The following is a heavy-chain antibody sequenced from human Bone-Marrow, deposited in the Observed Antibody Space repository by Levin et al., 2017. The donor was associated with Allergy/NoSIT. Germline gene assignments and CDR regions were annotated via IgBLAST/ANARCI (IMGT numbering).Heavy chain of an antibody. J-gene: IGHJ5*02. Sequence: PGGSLRLSCVASGFTFGAYGMHWVRQAPGKGLEWVAVISNDGINKYYSESVKGRFTISRDNSKNTLFLQMNGLRTDDTAVYYCATLMVVPDKGWFDPWGQGTLVTVSS. CDR3: ATLMVVPDKGWFDP. CDR1: GFTFGAYG. V-gene: IGHV3-30*03. CDR2: ISNDGINK. D-gene: IGHD2-15*01.